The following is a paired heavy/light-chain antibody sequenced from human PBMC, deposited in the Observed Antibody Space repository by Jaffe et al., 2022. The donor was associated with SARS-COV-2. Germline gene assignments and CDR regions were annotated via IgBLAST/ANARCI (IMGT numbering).Light chain of an antibody. Sequence: EIVMTQSPATLSVSPGERATLSCRASQSVSSNLAWYQQKPGQAPRLLIYGASARATGLPARFSGSGSGTEFTLTISSLQSEDFAVYYCQQYNNWPRTFGQGTKVEIK. CDR3: QQYNNWPRT. CDR1: QSVSSN. J-gene: IGKJ1*01. V-gene: IGKV3-15*01. CDR2: GAS.
Heavy chain of an antibody. Sequence: QITLKESGPTLVKPTQTLTLTCTFSGFSLSTTGVGVGWIRQPPGKALEWLALIYWDDDKRYSPSLKSRLTITKDTAKNQVVLTVTNMDPVGTATYYCAHSGSNLIEAFHIWGQGTMVTVSS. CDR3: AHSGSNLIEAFHI. CDR2: IYWDDDK. J-gene: IGHJ3*02. V-gene: IGHV2-5*02. CDR1: GFSLSTTGVG.